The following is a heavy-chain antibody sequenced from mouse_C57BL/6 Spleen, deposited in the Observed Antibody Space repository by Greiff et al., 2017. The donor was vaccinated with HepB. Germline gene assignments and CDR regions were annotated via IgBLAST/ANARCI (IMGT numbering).Heavy chain of an antibody. J-gene: IGHJ1*03. V-gene: IGHV5-6*01. Sequence: VQLKESGGDLVKPGGSLKLSCAASGFTFSSYGMSWVRQTPDKRLEWVATISSGGSYTYYPDSVKGRFTISRDNAKNTLYLQMSSLKSEDTAMYYCASDPATRYFDVWGTGTTVTVSS. CDR1: GFTFSSYG. CDR2: ISSGGSYT. CDR3: ASDPATRYFDV. D-gene: IGHD1-1*01.